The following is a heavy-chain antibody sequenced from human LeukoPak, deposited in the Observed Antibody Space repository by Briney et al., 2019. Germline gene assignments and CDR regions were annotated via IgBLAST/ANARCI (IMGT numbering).Heavy chain of an antibody. V-gene: IGHV3-7*03. CDR2: IKQEGSEK. D-gene: IGHD2-15*01. Sequence: GGSLRLSCAASGFTFSSYWMSWVRQAPGKGLEWVANIKQEGSEKYYVDSGKGRFTISRDNAKNSLYLQMNSLSAEDTAVYYCARDECSGGSCYYYYYYGMDVWGKGTTVTVSS. CDR3: ARDECSGGSCYYYYYYGMDV. CDR1: GFTFSSYW. J-gene: IGHJ6*04.